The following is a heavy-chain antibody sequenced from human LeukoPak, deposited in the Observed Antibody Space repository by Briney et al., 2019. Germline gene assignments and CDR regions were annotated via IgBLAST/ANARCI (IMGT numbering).Heavy chain of an antibody. D-gene: IGHD5-18*01. V-gene: IGHV4-28*01. CDR1: GYSISSSNW. CDR3: ARTGVDTTMDY. Sequence: PSETLSLTCAVSGYSISSSNWWGWIRQPPGEGLEWIGYIYYSGSTYYNPSLKSRVTMSVDTSKNQFSLKLSSVTAVDTAVYYCARTGVDTTMDYWGQGTLVTVSS. CDR2: IYYSGST. J-gene: IGHJ4*02.